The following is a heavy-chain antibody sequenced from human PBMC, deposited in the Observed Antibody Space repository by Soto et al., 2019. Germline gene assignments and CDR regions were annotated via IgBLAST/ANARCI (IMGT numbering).Heavy chain of an antibody. D-gene: IGHD3-10*01. CDR1: GGTFSSYA. V-gene: IGHV1-69*13. CDR3: ARDRRLLYRRNSYYYGLDV. Sequence: SVKVSCKASGGTFSSYAISWVRQAPGQGLEWMGGIIPIFGTANYAQKFQGRVTITADESTSTAYMELSSLRSEDTAVYYCARDRRLLYRRNSYYYGLDVWGQGTTVTVSS. CDR2: IIPIFGTA. J-gene: IGHJ6*02.